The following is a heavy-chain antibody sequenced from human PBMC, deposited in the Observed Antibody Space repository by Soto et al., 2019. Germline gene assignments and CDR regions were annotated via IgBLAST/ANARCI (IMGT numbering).Heavy chain of an antibody. Sequence: QVQLVQSGAEVKKPGASVKVSCKASGYTFTTHGISWVRQVPGQGLERMGWVRGDNGHTNYAQSLQGRGTMTTDTSTNTAYMELRSLRSDDTAVYYCARDLGYCRSGTCYREWFDPWGQGTLVTVSS. D-gene: IGHD2-15*01. CDR2: VRGDNGHT. CDR3: ARDLGYCRSGTCYREWFDP. J-gene: IGHJ5*02. CDR1: GYTFTTHG. V-gene: IGHV1-18*01.